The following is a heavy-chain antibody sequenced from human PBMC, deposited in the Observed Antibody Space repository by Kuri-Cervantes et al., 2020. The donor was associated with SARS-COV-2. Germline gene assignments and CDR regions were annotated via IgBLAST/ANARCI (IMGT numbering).Heavy chain of an antibody. CDR3: VKEGSYDFWSGYLPYYFDY. CDR2: IYSGGST. CDR1: GFIVSSNY. D-gene: IGHD3-3*01. J-gene: IGHJ4*02. Sequence: GGSLRLSCAASGFIVSSNYMSWVRQAPGKGLEWVSVIYSGGSTYYADSVKGRFTIPRDNSKNTLYLQMSSLRAEDTAVYYCVKEGSYDFWSGYLPYYFDYWGQGTLVTVSS. V-gene: IGHV3-66*01.